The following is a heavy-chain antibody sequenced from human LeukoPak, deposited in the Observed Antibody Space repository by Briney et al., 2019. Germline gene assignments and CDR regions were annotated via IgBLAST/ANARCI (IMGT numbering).Heavy chain of an antibody. CDR3: ARDDYDSWSGSSH. D-gene: IGHD3-3*01. J-gene: IGHJ1*01. CDR2: ISSSSSTI. V-gene: IGHV3-48*01. CDR1: GFTFSSYS. Sequence: GWSLRLSCAASGFTFSSYSMNLVRQAPGKGLEWVSYISSSSSTIYYADSVKGRFTISRDNAKNSLYLQMNSLRAEDTAVYYCARDDYDSWSGSSHWGQGTLVTVSS.